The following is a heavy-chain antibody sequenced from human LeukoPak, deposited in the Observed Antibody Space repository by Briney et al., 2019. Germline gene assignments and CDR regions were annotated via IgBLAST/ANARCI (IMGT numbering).Heavy chain of an antibody. CDR2: INPNSGGT. J-gene: IGHJ5*02. Sequence: ASVKLSCKASGYTFTGYYMHWVRQAPGQGLEWMGWINPNSGGTNYAQKFQGRVTMTRDTSISTAYMELSRLRSDDTAVYYCARDRGYCSGGSCPGGWFDPWGQGTLVTVSS. V-gene: IGHV1-2*02. D-gene: IGHD2-15*01. CDR3: ARDRGYCSGGSCPGGWFDP. CDR1: GYTFTGYY.